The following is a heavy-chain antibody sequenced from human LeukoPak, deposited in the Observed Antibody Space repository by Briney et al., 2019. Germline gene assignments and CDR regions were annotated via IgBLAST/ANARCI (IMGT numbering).Heavy chain of an antibody. J-gene: IGHJ4*02. CDR3: ARDNKMRHPAVSSFDY. CDR1: GGSFSSYA. V-gene: IGHV1-69*13. Sequence: SVKVSCKASGGSFSSYAISWLRQAPGQGLDWMGGIIPIFGTANYAQKFQGRVTITADESTSTVYMDLSSLRSEDTAVYYCARDNKMRHPAVSSFDYWGQGTLVTVSS. CDR2: IIPIFGTA. D-gene: IGHD2-2*01.